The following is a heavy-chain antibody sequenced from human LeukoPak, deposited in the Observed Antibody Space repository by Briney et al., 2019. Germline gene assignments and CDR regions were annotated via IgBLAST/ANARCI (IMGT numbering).Heavy chain of an antibody. Sequence: PSETLSLTCAVYGGSFSGYYWSWIRQPPGKGLEWIGEINHSGSTNYNPSLKSRVTISVDTSKNQFSLKLSSVTAADTAVYYCARGLSVSSGWYYFDYWGQGTLVTVSS. CDR1: GGSFSGYY. CDR2: INHSGST. D-gene: IGHD6-19*01. V-gene: IGHV4-34*01. J-gene: IGHJ4*02. CDR3: ARGLSVSSGWYYFDY.